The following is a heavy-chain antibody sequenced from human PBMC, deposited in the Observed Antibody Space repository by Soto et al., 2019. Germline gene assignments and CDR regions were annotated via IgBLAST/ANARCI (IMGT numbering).Heavy chain of an antibody. CDR3: ARELGGYCDLK. Sequence: QVQLVQSGAEVKKPGSSVKVSCQASGGTFSSYRISWVRQAPGQGLEWMGRITPILGTANYAQKSQGRVTITADKPTTTSYMELISLRSEDTAVYYCARELGGYCDLKWGQGTLVTVSS. D-gene: IGHD3-16*01. J-gene: IGHJ4*02. V-gene: IGHV1-69*08. CDR1: GGTFSSYR. CDR2: ITPILGTA.